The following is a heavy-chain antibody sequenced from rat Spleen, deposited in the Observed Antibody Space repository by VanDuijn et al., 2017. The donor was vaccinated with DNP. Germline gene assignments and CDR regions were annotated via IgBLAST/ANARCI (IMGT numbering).Heavy chain of an antibody. V-gene: IGHV3-3*01. Sequence: EVQLQESGPGLVQPSQSLSLTCSVTGYSITSSYRWDWIRKFPGNKLEWVGYVTGAGNTNYNPSLKSRISITRDTAKNQFFLQVNSVTTEDTATYYCARTYHGYNYWFAYWGQGTLVTVSS. J-gene: IGHJ3*01. CDR1: GYSITSSYR. D-gene: IGHD1-4*01. CDR3: ARTYHGYNYWFAY. CDR2: VTGAGNT.